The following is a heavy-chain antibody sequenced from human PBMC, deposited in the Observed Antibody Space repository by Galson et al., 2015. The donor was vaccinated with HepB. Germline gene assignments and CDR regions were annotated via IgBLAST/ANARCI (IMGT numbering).Heavy chain of an antibody. CDR2: IYPGDSET. CDR3: ARRAHYYDSSGYYSNDAFDI. CDR1: GYTFSNYW. V-gene: IGHV5-51*01. D-gene: IGHD3-22*01. Sequence: SGAEVKTAGGSLKISCKGSGYTFSNYWIGWVRQMPGKGLEWMGLIYPGDSETRYNPSFDGQVTVSADESLGAAGLGWGSLKASDTAMYYCARRAHYYDSSGYYSNDAFDIWGQGTGVSVSS. J-gene: IGHJ3*02.